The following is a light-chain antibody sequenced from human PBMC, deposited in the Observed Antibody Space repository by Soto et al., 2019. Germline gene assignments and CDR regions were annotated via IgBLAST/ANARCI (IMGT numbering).Light chain of an antibody. J-gene: IGKJ4*01. Sequence: EIVMTQSPSTLSVSPGERATLSCRASQSVSNNLAWYQQKPGQAPRLLISRASARATGIPDRFSGSGSETDFTLTVSSLQSEDFAVYYCQQYNNWPLTFGGGTTVEIK. V-gene: IGKV3-15*01. CDR1: QSVSNN. CDR3: QQYNNWPLT. CDR2: RAS.